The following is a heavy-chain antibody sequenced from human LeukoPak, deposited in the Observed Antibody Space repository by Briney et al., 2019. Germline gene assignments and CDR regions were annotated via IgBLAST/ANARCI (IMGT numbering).Heavy chain of an antibody. J-gene: IGHJ6*03. Sequence: GSLRLSCAASGFTFSSYEMNWVRRTPGKGLEWVSSITTSSSYMFYADSVRGRFTISRDNAENSLYLQMNSLRDEDTAVYYCARDPYSGGYGAYYYYYMDVRGKGTTVTVSS. V-gene: IGHV3-21*01. CDR3: ARDPYSGGYGAYYYYYMDV. CDR1: GFTFSSYE. D-gene: IGHD6-19*01. CDR2: ITTSSSYM.